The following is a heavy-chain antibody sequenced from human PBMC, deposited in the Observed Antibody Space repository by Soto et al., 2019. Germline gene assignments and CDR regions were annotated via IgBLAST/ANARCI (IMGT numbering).Heavy chain of an antibody. Sequence: QVQLVQSGAEVKEPGSSVKVSCEASGGSFETFIMNWVRQTPGRGLEWMGGVVPILGTPTYAERFKGKVKISATRSAGTTQMEVTSLRSEDSGIYYCARNGTYSSSRSGMDVWGQGTTVIVSS. CDR2: VVPILGTP. J-gene: IGHJ6*02. CDR1: GGSFETFI. V-gene: IGHV1-69*01. CDR3: ARNGTYSSSRSGMDV. D-gene: IGHD3-10*01.